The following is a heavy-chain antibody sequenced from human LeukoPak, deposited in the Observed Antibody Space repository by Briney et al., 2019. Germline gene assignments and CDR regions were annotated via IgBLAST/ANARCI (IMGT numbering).Heavy chain of an antibody. Sequence: GGALRLSCAASGFTFSNAWMSWVRQAPGKVLEWVGRIKSKTDGGTAGSAAPVKGRFTISRDDSKNTLYLEMNNLKTDDTAVYYCTTARSYYGMDVWGQGTTVTVSS. J-gene: IGHJ6*02. CDR1: GFTFSNAW. V-gene: IGHV3-15*01. CDR3: TTARSYYGMDV. CDR2: IKSKTDGGTA.